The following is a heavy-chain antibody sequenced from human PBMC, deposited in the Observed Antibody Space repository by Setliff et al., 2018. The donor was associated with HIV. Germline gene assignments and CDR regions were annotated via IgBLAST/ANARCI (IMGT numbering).Heavy chain of an antibody. CDR2: IYYSGST. V-gene: IGHV4-59*01. CDR3: ARGIDNFWSGYVR. J-gene: IGHJ4*02. CDR1: GGSISSYY. Sequence: SETLSLTCTVSGGSISSYYWSWIRQPPGKGLECIGYIYYSGSTNYNPSLKSRLTISVDTSKNLFSLKLSSVTPADTAVYYCARGIDNFWSGYVRWGQGTLVTVSS. D-gene: IGHD3-3*01.